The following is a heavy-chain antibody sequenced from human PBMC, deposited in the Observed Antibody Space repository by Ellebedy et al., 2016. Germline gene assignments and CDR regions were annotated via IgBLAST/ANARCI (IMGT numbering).Heavy chain of an antibody. CDR1: GFTFSSYS. J-gene: IGHJ4*02. V-gene: IGHV3-48*04. CDR2: ISSSSSTI. Sequence: GGSLRLSCAASGFTFSSYSMNWVRQAPGKGLEWVSYISSSSSTIYYADSVKGRFTISRDNAKNSLYLQMNSLRAEDTALYYCAKDIGGSYYGVRVDYWGQGTLVTVSS. D-gene: IGHD1-26*01. CDR3: AKDIGGSYYGVRVDY.